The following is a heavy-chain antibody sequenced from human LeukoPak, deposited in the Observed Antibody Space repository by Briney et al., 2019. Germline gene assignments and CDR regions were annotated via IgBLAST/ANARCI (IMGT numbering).Heavy chain of an antibody. J-gene: IGHJ5*02. V-gene: IGHV3-74*01. CDR1: GFTLSYYW. CDR3: ARGVSRETYYYGSGWFDP. D-gene: IGHD3-10*01. CDR2: INGDGSST. Sequence: PGGSLRLSCAASGFTLSYYWMHWVRQGPGKGLVWVSTINGDGSSTNYADSVKGRFTISRDNAKNTLYLEMSSLRVEDTAVYYCARGVSRETYYYGSGWFDPWGQGTLVTVSS.